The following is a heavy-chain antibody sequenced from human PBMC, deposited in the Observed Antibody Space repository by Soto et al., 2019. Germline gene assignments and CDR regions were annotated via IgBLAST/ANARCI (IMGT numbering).Heavy chain of an antibody. D-gene: IGHD3-10*02. CDR1: GGTFSSYA. CDR2: IIPIFGTA. Sequence: ASVKVSCKASGGTFSSYAISWVRQAPGQGLEWMGGIIPIFGTANYAQKFQGRVTITADESTSTAYMELSSLRSEDTAVYYCARVQKRLAMYGDFDYWGQGTLVTVSS. J-gene: IGHJ4*02. CDR3: ARVQKRLAMYGDFDY. V-gene: IGHV1-69*13.